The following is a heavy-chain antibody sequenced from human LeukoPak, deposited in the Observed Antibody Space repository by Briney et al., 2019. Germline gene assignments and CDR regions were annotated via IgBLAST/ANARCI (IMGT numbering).Heavy chain of an antibody. Sequence: GALRLSCAASGFTFSSYAMHWVRQAPGKGLEYVSAISSNGGSTYYANSVKGRFTISRDNSKNTLYLQMGSLRAEDMAVYYCARGEWAVATFDYWGQGTLVTVSS. D-gene: IGHD5-12*01. CDR3: ARGEWAVATFDY. CDR2: ISSNGGST. J-gene: IGHJ4*02. CDR1: GFTFSSYA. V-gene: IGHV3-64*01.